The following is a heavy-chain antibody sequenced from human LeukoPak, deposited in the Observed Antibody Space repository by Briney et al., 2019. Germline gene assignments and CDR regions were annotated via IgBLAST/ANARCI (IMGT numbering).Heavy chain of an antibody. CDR2: ISYDGSNK. CDR1: GFTFSSYA. Sequence: GGSLRLSCAASGFTFSSYAMHWVRQAPGKGLEWVAVISYDGSNKYYADSVKGRFTISRDNAKNSLYLQMNSLRAEDTAVYYCARDLRLYDSSGYYGGNYDYWGQGTLVTVSS. V-gene: IGHV3-30-3*01. J-gene: IGHJ4*02. D-gene: IGHD3-22*01. CDR3: ARDLRLYDSSGYYGGNYDY.